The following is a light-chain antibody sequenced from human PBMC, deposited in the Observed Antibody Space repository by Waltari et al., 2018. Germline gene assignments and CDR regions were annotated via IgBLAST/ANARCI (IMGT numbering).Light chain of an antibody. J-gene: IGLJ2*01. CDR3: SAYAGNNNHVV. Sequence: QSALTQPPSASGSPGQSVTISCTGTSSDVGGYAYVSWYQQHPDQAPKPMIYEVNKRPSGVLDRFSGSKSGNTASLTVSGLQAEDEADYYCSAYAGNNNHVVFGGGTKLTVL. CDR2: EVN. V-gene: IGLV2-8*01. CDR1: SSDVGGYAY.